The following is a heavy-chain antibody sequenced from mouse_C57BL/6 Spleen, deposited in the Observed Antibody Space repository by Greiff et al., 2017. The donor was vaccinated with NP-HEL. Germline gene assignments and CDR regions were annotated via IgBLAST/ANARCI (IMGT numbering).Heavy chain of an antibody. CDR2: ISSGSSTI. V-gene: IGHV5-17*01. D-gene: IGHD3-1*01. Sequence: EVKLVESGGGLVKPGGSLKLSCAASGFTFSDYGMHWVRQAPEKGLEWVAYISSGSSTIYYADTVKGRFTISRDNAKNTLFLQMTSLRSEDTAMYYCARRAPGAMDYWGQGTSVTVSS. CDR1: GFTFSDYG. CDR3: ARRAPGAMDY. J-gene: IGHJ4*01.